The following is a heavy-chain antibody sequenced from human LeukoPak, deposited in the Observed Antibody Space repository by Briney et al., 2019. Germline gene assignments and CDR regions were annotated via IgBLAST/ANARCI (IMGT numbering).Heavy chain of an antibody. Sequence: ASVKVSCKASGGTFSSYAISWVRQAPGQGLEWMGWINPNSGGTNYAQKFQGRVTMTRDTSISTAYMELSRLRSDDTAVYYCARAEHIVVVTAPRDFDYWGQGTLVTVSS. D-gene: IGHD2-21*02. CDR1: GGTFSSYA. J-gene: IGHJ4*02. V-gene: IGHV1-2*02. CDR3: ARAEHIVVVTAPRDFDY. CDR2: INPNSGGT.